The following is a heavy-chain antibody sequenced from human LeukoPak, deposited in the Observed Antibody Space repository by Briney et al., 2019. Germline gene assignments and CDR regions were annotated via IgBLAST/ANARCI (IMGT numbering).Heavy chain of an antibody. D-gene: IGHD1-1*01. CDR3: ARGDGLQLDN. J-gene: IGHJ4*02. CDR2: IIGDGSYT. V-gene: IGHV3-74*01. CDR1: GVTFSSNW. Sequence: GGSLRLSCSVSGVTFSSNWMHWVRQAPGKGLVWVSRIIGDGSYTSYADSVKGRFTISRDNAKNTLYLQLNSLRAEDTAVYYCARGDGLQLDNWGQGTLVTVSS.